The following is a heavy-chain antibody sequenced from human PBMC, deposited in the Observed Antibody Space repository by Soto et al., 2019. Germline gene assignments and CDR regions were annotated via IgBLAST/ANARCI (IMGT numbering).Heavy chain of an antibody. CDR3: ARDLAARNYYHYYGMDV. D-gene: IGHD6-6*01. CDR2: ISSSSSYI. J-gene: IGHJ6*02. Sequence: NPGGSLRLSCAASGFTFSSYSMNWVRQAPGKWLEWVSSISSSSSYIYYADSVKGRFTISRDNAKNSLYLQMNSLRAEDTAVYYCARDLAARNYYHYYGMDVWGQGTTVTVSS. V-gene: IGHV3-21*01. CDR1: GFTFSSYS.